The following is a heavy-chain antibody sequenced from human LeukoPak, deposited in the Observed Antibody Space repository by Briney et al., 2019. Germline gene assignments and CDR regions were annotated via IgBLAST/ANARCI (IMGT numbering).Heavy chain of an antibody. CDR2: ISSSSSYI. V-gene: IGHV3-21*01. CDR3: ARPYTAMQYGTDV. CDR1: GFTFSSYS. D-gene: IGHD5-18*01. J-gene: IGHJ6*02. Sequence: KAGGSLRLSCAASGFTFSSYSLNWVRQAPGKGLEWVSSISSSSSYIYYADSVKGRFTISRDNAKNSLYLQMNSLRAEDTAVYYCARPYTAMQYGTDVWGQGTTVTVSS.